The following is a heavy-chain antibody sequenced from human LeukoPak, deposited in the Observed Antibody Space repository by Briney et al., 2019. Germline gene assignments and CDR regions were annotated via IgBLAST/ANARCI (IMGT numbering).Heavy chain of an antibody. D-gene: IGHD5-24*01. Sequence: ASVKVSCKASGYTFTNYFMHWVRQAPGQGLERMGIINPNGGITNYAQKFQGRVTMTRDMSTSTVSMELSSLRSDDTAVYYCARGSAGEGGYSVEGEYFQYWGQGTLVTVSS. J-gene: IGHJ1*01. CDR3: ARGSAGEGGYSVEGEYFQY. CDR2: INPNGGIT. V-gene: IGHV1-46*01. CDR1: GYTFTNYF.